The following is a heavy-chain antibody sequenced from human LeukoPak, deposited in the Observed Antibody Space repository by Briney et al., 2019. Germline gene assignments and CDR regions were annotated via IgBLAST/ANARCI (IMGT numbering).Heavy chain of an antibody. J-gene: IGHJ4*02. D-gene: IGHD2-15*01. CDR2: IYYSGST. CDR3: ARGRVGGSY. CDR1: GGSISSYN. V-gene: IGHV4-59*01. Sequence: SSETLSLTCTVSGGSISSYNWSWTRQPPGKGLEWIGCIYYSGSTNYNPSLKSRVTISVDTSKNQFSLNLTSVTAADTAVYYCARGRVGGSYWGQGTLVTVSS.